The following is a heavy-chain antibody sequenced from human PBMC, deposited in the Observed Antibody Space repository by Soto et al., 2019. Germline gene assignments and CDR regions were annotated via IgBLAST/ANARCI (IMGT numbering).Heavy chain of an antibody. CDR2: IWYDGSNK. CDR1: GFTFSSYD. V-gene: IGHV3-33*01. Sequence: QVQLVESGGGVVQPGRSLRLSCAASGFTFSSYDMHWVRQAPGKGLEWVAVIWYDGSNKYYADSVKGRFTISRDNSKNTLYLQMNSLRAEDTAVYYCARVRSGSSDYWGQGTLVTVSS. D-gene: IGHD3-3*01. J-gene: IGHJ4*02. CDR3: ARVRSGSSDY.